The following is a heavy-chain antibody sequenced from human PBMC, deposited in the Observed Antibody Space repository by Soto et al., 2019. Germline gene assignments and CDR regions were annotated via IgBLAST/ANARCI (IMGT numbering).Heavy chain of an antibody. CDR2: ISYDGSNQ. V-gene: IGHV3-30-3*01. CDR3: ARDRSSTYYYYGMDL. CDR1: GFSFNRHG. D-gene: IGHD6-19*01. Sequence: GGSLRLSCEASGFSFNRHGIHWVRQAPGKGLEWLAVISYDGSNQDYADSVKGRFSISRDNSKNTVYLQMNSLRAEDTAVYYCARDRSSTYYYYGMDLWGQGTTVTVSS. J-gene: IGHJ6*02.